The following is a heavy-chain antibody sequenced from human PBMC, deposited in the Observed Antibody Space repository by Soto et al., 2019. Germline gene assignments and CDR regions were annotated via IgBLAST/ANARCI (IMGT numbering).Heavy chain of an antibody. V-gene: IGHV4-59*01. CDR2: IYYSGST. Sequence: PSETLSLTCTVSGGSISSYYWSWIRQPPGKGLEWIGYIYYSGSTNYNPSLKSRVTISVDTSKNQFSLKLSSVTAADTAVYYCARVGGLTGDYELDDWGQGTRVTVSS. J-gene: IGHJ4*02. D-gene: IGHD4-17*01. CDR1: GGSISSYY. CDR3: ARVGGLTGDYELDD.